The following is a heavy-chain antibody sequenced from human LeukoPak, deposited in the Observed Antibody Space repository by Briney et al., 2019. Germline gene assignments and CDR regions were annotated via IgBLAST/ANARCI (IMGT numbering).Heavy chain of an antibody. CDR3: AKDGRIGAAGGWFDP. J-gene: IGHJ5*02. V-gene: IGHV3-30*18. D-gene: IGHD3-16*01. Sequence: GRSLRLSCAASGFTFSSYGMHWVRQAPGKGLEWVAVISYDGSNKYYADSVKGRFTISRDNSKNTLYLQMNSLRAEDTAVYYCAKDGRIGAAGGWFDPWGQGTLVTVSS. CDR1: GFTFSSYG. CDR2: ISYDGSNK.